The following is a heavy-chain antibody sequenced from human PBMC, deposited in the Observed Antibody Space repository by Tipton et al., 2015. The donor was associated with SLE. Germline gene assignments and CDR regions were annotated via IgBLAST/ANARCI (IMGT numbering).Heavy chain of an antibody. D-gene: IGHD2-2*01. CDR1: GGSVSSSHYY. CDR2: VYYSGTT. J-gene: IGHJ5*02. Sequence: TLSLTCTVSGGSVSSSHYYWGWIRQPPGKGLEWIGSVYYSGTTYYNSSPKSRVTMSVDTSKNQFSLRLNSVTAADTAVYYCARYCGSATCLGFWFSWGQGTLVTVSS. V-gene: IGHV4-39*07. CDR3: ARYCGSATCLGFWFS.